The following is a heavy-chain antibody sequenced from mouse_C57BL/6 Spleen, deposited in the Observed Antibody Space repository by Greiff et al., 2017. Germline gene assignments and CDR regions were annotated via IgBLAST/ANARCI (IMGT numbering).Heavy chain of an antibody. D-gene: IGHD1-1*01. CDR1: GFTFTGYY. Sequence: VQLQQPGAELVKPGASVKLSCTASGFTFTGYYMHWVKQRPGPGLEWIGRIHPNGGDTKYAPQFQGKATITADTSSNTAYLQLSSLTSEDSADYYCARGDDGNSGHYFDYWGQGTTLTVSS. J-gene: IGHJ2*01. V-gene: IGHV14-2*01. CDR3: ARGDDGNSGHYFDY. CDR2: IHPNGGDT.